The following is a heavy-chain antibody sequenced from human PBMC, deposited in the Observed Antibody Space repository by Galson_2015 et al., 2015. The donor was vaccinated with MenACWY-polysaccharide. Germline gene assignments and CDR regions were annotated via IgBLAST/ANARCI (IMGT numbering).Heavy chain of an antibody. CDR2: ITGSGDST. J-gene: IGHJ4*02. Sequence: LRLSCAASGFTFSSYAMSWVRQAPGKGLEWVSTITGSGDSTYYPDSVRGRFTISRDNSKNTLYLQMNSLRAEDTAVYYCATFTVANYFDFWGQGTLVTVSS. V-gene: IGHV3-23*01. CDR1: GFTFSSYA. CDR3: ATFTVANYFDF. D-gene: IGHD3-10*01.